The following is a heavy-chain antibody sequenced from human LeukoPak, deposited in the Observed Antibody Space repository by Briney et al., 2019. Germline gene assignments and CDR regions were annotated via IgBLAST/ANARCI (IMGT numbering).Heavy chain of an antibody. V-gene: IGHV1-18*01. CDR1: GYTFTTYN. Sequence: ASVKVSCKASGYTFTTYNINWVRQAPGQGLEWMGWISGYNGNTNYAQKLQGRVTMTTDTSTSTAYMELRSLRSDDTAVYYCARGGYCSSTSCSKSAYYYYYYMDVWGKGTTVTVSS. D-gene: IGHD2-2*01. CDR3: ARGGYCSSTSCSKSAYYYYYYMDV. J-gene: IGHJ6*03. CDR2: ISGYNGNT.